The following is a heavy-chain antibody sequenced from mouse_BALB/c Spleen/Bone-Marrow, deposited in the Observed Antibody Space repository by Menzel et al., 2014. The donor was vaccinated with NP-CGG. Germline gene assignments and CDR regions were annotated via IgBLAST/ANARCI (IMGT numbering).Heavy chain of an antibody. Sequence: EVHLVESGGGLVQPGGSRKLSCAASGFTFSSFGKHWVRQAPEKGLEWVAYISSGSSTIYYADTVKGRFTISRDNPKNTLFLQMTSLRSEDTAMYYCARGGNYAWFAYWGQGTLVTVSA. CDR1: GFTFSSFG. CDR3: ARGGNYAWFAY. CDR2: ISSGSSTI. D-gene: IGHD2-1*01. V-gene: IGHV5-17*02. J-gene: IGHJ3*01.